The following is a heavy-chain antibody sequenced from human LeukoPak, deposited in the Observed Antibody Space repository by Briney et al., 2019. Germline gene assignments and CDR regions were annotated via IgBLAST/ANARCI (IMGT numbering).Heavy chain of an antibody. CDR2: IYHSGST. D-gene: IGHD2-21*02. CDR3: ARDLNGFTARYFDL. Sequence: SETLSLTCAVSGGSISSGGSSWSWIRQPPGKGLEWIGYIYHSGSTYYNPSLKSRVTISVDRSKNQFSLKLSSVTAADTAVYYCARDLNGFTARYFDLWGRGTLVTVSS. J-gene: IGHJ2*01. V-gene: IGHV4-30-2*01. CDR1: GGSISSGGSS.